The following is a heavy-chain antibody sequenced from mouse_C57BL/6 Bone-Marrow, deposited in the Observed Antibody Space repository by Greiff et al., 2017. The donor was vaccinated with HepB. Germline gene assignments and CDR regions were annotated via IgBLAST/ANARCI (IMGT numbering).Heavy chain of an antibody. V-gene: IGHV5-9-1*02. D-gene: IGHD2-4*01. CDR2: ISSGVDYI. CDR3: TRVLYYDYGWDYFDY. J-gene: IGHJ2*01. Sequence: EVMLVESGEGLVKPGGSLKLSCAASGFTFSSYAMSWVRQTPEKRLEWVAYISSGVDYIYYADTVKGRFTISRDNARNTLYLQMSSLKSEDTAMYYCTRVLYYDYGWDYFDYWGQGTTLTVSS. CDR1: GFTFSSYA.